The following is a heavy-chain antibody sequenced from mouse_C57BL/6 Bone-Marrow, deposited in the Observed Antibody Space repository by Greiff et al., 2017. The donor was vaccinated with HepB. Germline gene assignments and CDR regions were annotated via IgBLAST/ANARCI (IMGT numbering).Heavy chain of an antibody. CDR2: IYPRSGNT. CDR1: GYTFTSYG. J-gene: IGHJ2*01. V-gene: IGHV1-81*01. Sequence: VQLQQFGAELARPGASVKLSCKASGYTFTSYGISWVKQRTGQGLEWIGEIYPRSGNTYYNEKFKGKATLTADNSSSTAYMALRILTSEDSAVYFCARYYGSSYGYWGQGTTLTVSS. CDR3: ARYYGSSYGY. D-gene: IGHD1-1*01.